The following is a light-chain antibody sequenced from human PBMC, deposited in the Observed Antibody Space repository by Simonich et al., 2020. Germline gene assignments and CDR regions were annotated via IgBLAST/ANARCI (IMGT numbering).Light chain of an antibody. Sequence: QSALTQPASVSGSPGQSITISCTGTSSAVGGYNYVSWYQQHPGKAPKLIIYDVLKRPSGVSNRFAGSKSGNTASLTISGLQAEDEADYYCSSYTSSSHVVFGGGTKLTVL. CDR3: SSYTSSSHVV. CDR1: SSAVGGYNY. CDR2: DVL. J-gene: IGLJ2*01. V-gene: IGLV2-14*01.